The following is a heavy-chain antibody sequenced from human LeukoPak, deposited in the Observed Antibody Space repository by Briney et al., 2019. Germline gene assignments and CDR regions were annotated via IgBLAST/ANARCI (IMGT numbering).Heavy chain of an antibody. D-gene: IGHD3-22*01. J-gene: IGHJ4*02. V-gene: IGHV3-9*01. CDR3: AKGQEHYYDSTTVDY. CDR1: GFTFDDYA. Sequence: PGRSLRLSCAASGFTFDDYAMHWVRQAPGKGLEWVSGISWNSGSIGYADSVKGRFTISRDNAKNSLYLQMNSLRAEDTALYYCAKGQEHYYDSTTVDYWGQGTLVTVSS. CDR2: ISWNSGSI.